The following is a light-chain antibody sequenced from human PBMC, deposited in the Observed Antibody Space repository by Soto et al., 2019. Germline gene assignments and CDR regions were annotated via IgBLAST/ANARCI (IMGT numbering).Light chain of an antibody. J-gene: IGLJ2*01. CDR2: GNS. Sequence: QSVLTQPPSVSGAPGQRVTISCTGSSSNIGAGYDVHWYQQLPGTAPKLLIYGNSNRPSGVPDRFSGSKSGTSASLAITGLQADDDADYYCQSYDSSLSVVFGGWTKLTVL. V-gene: IGLV1-40*01. CDR1: SSNIGAGYD. CDR3: QSYDSSLSVV.